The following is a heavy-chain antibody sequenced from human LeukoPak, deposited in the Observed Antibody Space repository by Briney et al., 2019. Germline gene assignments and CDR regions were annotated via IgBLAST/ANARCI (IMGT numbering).Heavy chain of an antibody. V-gene: IGHV3-23*01. CDR3: ARRVPNQVITDYFDY. Sequence: PGGSPRLSCEASGFTFSSYAMSWVRQAPGKGLEWVSVISGNAGSTYYADSVKGRVTISRDNSKNSLFLQMNSLRAEDTAVYYCARRVPNQVITDYFDYWGQGTLVTVSS. CDR2: ISGNAGST. CDR1: GFTFSSYA. J-gene: IGHJ4*02. D-gene: IGHD3-16*01.